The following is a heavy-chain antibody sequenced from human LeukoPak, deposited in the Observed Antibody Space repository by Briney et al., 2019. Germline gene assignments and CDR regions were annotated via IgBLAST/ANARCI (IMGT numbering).Heavy chain of an antibody. J-gene: IGHJ4*02. CDR2: IYYSGST. V-gene: IGHV4-39*01. CDR1: GGSISSSSYY. D-gene: IGHD6-19*01. CDR3: ARHAIAVAGFDY. Sequence: PSETLSLTCTVSGGSISSSSYYWGWIRQPPGKGLEWIGSIYYSGSTYYNPSLKSRVTISVDTSKNQFSLKLSSVTAADTAVYYCARHAIAVAGFDYWSQGTLVTVSS.